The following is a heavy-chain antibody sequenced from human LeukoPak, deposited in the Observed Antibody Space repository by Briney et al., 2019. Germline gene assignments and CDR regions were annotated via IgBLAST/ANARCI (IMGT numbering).Heavy chain of an antibody. V-gene: IGHV1-8*01. D-gene: IGHD5-24*01. Sequence: ASVKVSCKASGYTFTSYDINWVRQATGQGLEWMGWMNPNSGNTGYAQKFQGRVTMTRNTSISTAYMELSSLRSEDTAVYYCARGEMATISYGMDVWGQGTTVTVSS. CDR1: GYTFTSYD. CDR3: ARGEMATISYGMDV. CDR2: MNPNSGNT. J-gene: IGHJ6*02.